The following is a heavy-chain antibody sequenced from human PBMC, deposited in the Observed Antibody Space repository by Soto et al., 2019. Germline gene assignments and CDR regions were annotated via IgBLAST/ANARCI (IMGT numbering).Heavy chain of an antibody. J-gene: IGHJ4*02. D-gene: IGHD2-2*02. V-gene: IGHV1-18*01. CDR3: ARDLTYIRQY. CDR2: ISTAHSDV. CDR1: GYTFTDYG. Sequence: ASVKVSCKTSGYTFTDYGISWVRQAPGQGLEWMGWISTAHSDVGYAQKFQGRFTMTTDMSTSTAYMELRSLTSDDTAVYFCARDLTYIRQYWGQGTLVTVSS.